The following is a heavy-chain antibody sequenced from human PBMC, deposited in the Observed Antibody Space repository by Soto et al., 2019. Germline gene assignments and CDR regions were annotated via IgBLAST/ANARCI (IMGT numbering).Heavy chain of an antibody. D-gene: IGHD6-13*01. CDR2: ISGGGGST. Sequence: EVQLLESGGGLVQPGGSLRLSCAASGFTFSSYAMSWVRQAPGKGLEWVSAISGGGGSTYYADSVKGRFTISRDNSKNTLYLQMNSLRAEDTAVYYCAKDYPLAFHSSSWYGRGMDVWGQGTTVTVSS. CDR3: AKDYPLAFHSSSWYGRGMDV. V-gene: IGHV3-23*01. CDR1: GFTFSSYA. J-gene: IGHJ6*02.